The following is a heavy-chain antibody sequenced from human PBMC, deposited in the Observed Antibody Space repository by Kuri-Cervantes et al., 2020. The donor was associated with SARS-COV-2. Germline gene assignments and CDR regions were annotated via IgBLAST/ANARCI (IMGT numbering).Heavy chain of an antibody. CDR2: INHSGST. Sequence: SQTLSLTCAVYGGSFSGYYWSWIRQPPGKGLEWIGEINHSGSTNYNPSLKSRVTISVDTSKNQLSLKLSSVTAADTAVYYCARSRGAAADYWGQGTLVTVSS. CDR1: GGSFSGYY. D-gene: IGHD6-13*01. CDR3: ARSRGAAADY. V-gene: IGHV4-34*01. J-gene: IGHJ4*02.